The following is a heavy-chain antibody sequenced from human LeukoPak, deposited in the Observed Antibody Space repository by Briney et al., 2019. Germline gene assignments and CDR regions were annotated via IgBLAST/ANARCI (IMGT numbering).Heavy chain of an antibody. D-gene: IGHD3-9*01. J-gene: IGHJ5*02. V-gene: IGHV1-69*13. Sequence: GASVKVSCKASGYTFTSYGISWVRQAPGQGLEWMGGIIPIFGTANYAQKFQGRVTITADESTSTAYMELSSLRSEDTAVYYCARSEEDYDNGLFRGGFDPWGQGTLVTVSS. CDR3: ARSEEDYDNGLFRGGFDP. CDR2: IIPIFGTA. CDR1: GYTFTSYG.